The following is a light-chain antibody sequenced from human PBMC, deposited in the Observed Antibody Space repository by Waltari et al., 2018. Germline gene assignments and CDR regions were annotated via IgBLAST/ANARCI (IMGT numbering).Light chain of an antibody. CDR3: ASQRPDGVVL. Sequence: QSALTQPASVSGSPGQSIPISCAGIGTAIATSDFVSWYQHHPDRAPQVIIYDVTNRPSGISARFSASKSADTASLTISGLQAEDEGDYYCASQRPDGVVLFGGGTRVTVL. V-gene: IGLV2-14*03. CDR2: DVT. J-gene: IGLJ3*02. CDR1: GTAIATSDF.